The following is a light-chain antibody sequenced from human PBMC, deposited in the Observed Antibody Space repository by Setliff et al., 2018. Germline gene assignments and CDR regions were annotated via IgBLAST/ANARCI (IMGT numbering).Light chain of an antibody. CDR3: GAWDRSLNVYV. V-gene: IGLV1-51*01. CDR1: SSNIGNNY. Sequence: QSVLTQPPSVSAAPGQKVTISCSRSSSNIGNNYVSWYQQLPGTAPKLLIYDNKRPSGIPDRFSGSKSGTSATLGITGLQTGDEADYYCGAWDRSLNVYVFGIGTKVTVL. CDR2: DNK. J-gene: IGLJ1*01.